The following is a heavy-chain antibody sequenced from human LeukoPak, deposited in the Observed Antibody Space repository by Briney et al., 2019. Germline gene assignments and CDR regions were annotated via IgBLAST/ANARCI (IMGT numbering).Heavy chain of an antibody. CDR2: IYYSGST. CDR1: GGSISSYY. J-gene: IGHJ4*02. D-gene: IGHD4-17*01. CDR3: ARAHDYGPYYFDY. Sequence: SETLSLTCTVSGGSISSYYWSWIRQPPGKGLEWIGYIYYSGSTNYNPSLKSRVTISVDTSKNQFSLKLSSVTAADTAVYYCARAHDYGPYYFDYWGQGTLVTVSS. V-gene: IGHV4-59*01.